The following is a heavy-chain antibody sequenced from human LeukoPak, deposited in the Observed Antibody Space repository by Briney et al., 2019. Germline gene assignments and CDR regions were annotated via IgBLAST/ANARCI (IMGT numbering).Heavy chain of an antibody. V-gene: IGHV1-2*06. CDR2: INPNSGGT. Sequence: ASVKVSCKASGYTFTGYYMHWVRQAPGQGLEWMGRINPNSGGTNYAQKFQGRVTVTRDTSISTAYMELSRLRSDDTAVYYCRYAEYCSGGSCYSFDYWGQGTLVTVSS. J-gene: IGHJ4*02. D-gene: IGHD2-15*01. CDR1: GYTFTGYY. CDR3: RYAEYCSGGSCYSFDY.